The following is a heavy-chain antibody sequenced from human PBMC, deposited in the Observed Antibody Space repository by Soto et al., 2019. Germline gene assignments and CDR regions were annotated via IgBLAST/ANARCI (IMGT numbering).Heavy chain of an antibody. J-gene: IGHJ4*02. CDR2: TSWNSGSI. Sequence: EVQLVESGGGLVQPGRSLRLSCAASGFTFDDYAMHWVRQAPGKGLEWVSGTSWNSGSIGYADSVKGRFTISRDNAKNSLYLQMNSLRAEDTVLYYCAKGKTTVTTSSFAYWGQGTLVTVSS. CDR1: GFTFDDYA. CDR3: AKGKTTVTTSSFAY. D-gene: IGHD4-17*01. V-gene: IGHV3-9*01.